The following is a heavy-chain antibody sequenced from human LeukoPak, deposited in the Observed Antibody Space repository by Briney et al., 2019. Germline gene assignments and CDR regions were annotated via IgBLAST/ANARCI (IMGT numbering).Heavy chain of an antibody. CDR1: GYTFTDYY. Sequence: ASVKVSCKASGYTFTDYYIQWVRQAPGQGPEWMGWINPQSGGTIYAQKFQGRVTKTRETSISTAYMELSRLKSDDTAVFYCARGSYWYDAWGQGTLVTVSS. V-gene: IGHV1-2*02. J-gene: IGHJ5*02. CDR3: ARGSYWYDA. CDR2: INPQSGGT. D-gene: IGHD6-13*01.